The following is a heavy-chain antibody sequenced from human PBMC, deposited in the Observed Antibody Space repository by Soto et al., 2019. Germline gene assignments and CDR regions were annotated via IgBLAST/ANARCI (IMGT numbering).Heavy chain of an antibody. V-gene: IGHV5-51*01. CDR3: ARPHVYYYDSSGSLHDAFDI. CDR1: GYSFASHW. Sequence: PGESLKISCKASGYSFASHWIGWVRQMPGKGLEWMGIIFPADSDARYSPSFQGQVTISADKSITTAYLQWSSLKASDTAMYYCARPHVYYYDSSGSLHDAFDIWGQGTLVTVS. D-gene: IGHD3-22*01. J-gene: IGHJ3*02. CDR2: IFPADSDA.